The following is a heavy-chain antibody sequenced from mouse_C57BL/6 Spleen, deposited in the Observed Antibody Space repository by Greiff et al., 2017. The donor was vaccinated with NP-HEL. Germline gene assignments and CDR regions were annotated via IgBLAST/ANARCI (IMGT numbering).Heavy chain of an antibody. CDR3: AGGCCGGSSYWDLDV. D-gene: IGHD1-1*01. V-gene: IGHV1-22*01. CDR1: GYTFTDYS. Sequence: EVQLQQSGPELVKPGASVKLSCKASGYTFTDYSMHWVKQSPGKSLEWIGYINPNNGGTSYNQKFKGKATLTVNKSSSTAYMELRSLTSEDSAVYYCAGGCCGGSSYWDLDVWGKGTTVTVSS. CDR2: INPNNGGT. J-gene: IGHJ1*03.